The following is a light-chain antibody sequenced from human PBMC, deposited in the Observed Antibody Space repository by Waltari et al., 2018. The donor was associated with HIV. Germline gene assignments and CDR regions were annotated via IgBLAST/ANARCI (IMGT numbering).Light chain of an antibody. CDR2: GKN. CDR3: NSRDSSAKHHWV. J-gene: IGLJ3*02. CDR1: RPRSYY. Sequence: SSELTQDPAVSVALGQTVRITCQGDRPRSYYATSRYQQKPGQAPVLVIYGKNNRPSGIPDRFSGSSSGNTASLTITGAQAEDEADYYCNSRDSSAKHHWVFGGGTKLTVL. V-gene: IGLV3-19*01.